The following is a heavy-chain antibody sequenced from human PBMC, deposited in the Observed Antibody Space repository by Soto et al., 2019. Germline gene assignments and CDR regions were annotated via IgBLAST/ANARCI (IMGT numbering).Heavy chain of an antibody. Sequence: QVQLVQSGAEVKRPGASVKVSCKASGYMFTGFYLHWVRQAPGQGLEWMGWINPNNGVTTYAKNFQGRVTMTRDSSIGTAYMELSSLRSDDTAVYFCAAAAIPVAGRHPDFWGQGTVVTVS. D-gene: IGHD6-19*01. CDR1: GYMFTGFY. CDR2: INPNNGVT. J-gene: IGHJ4*02. V-gene: IGHV1-2*02. CDR3: AAAAIPVAGRHPDF.